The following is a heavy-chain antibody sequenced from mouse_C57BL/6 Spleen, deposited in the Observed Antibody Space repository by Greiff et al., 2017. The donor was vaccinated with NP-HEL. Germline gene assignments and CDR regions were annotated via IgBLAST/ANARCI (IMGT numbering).Heavy chain of an antibody. J-gene: IGHJ2*01. CDR3: ARDSVYDGYYGY. Sequence: EVKLMESGGGLVKPGGSLKLSCAASGFTFSSYAMSWVRQTPEKRLEWVATISAGGGYTYYPDNVKGRFTISRDNAKNNLYLQISHLKSEDTAMYYCARDSVYDGYYGYWGQGTTLTVSS. D-gene: IGHD2-3*01. CDR2: ISAGGGYT. CDR1: GFTFSSYA. V-gene: IGHV5-4*01.